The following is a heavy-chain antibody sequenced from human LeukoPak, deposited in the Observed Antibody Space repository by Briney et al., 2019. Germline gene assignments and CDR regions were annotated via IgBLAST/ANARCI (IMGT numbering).Heavy chain of an antibody. CDR2: INSDGSST. Sequence: GGSLRLSCAASGFTFSNYWMHWVRQAPGKGLVWVSRINSDGSSTSYADSVKGRFTISRDDAKNTLYLQMNSLRAEDTAVYYCARGSGGYSYGSLDYWGQGTLVTVSS. J-gene: IGHJ4*02. CDR1: GFTFSNYW. V-gene: IGHV3-74*01. D-gene: IGHD5-18*01. CDR3: ARGSGGYSYGSLDY.